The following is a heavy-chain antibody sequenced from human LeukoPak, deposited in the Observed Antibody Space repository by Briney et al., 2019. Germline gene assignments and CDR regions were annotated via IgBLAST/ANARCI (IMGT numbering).Heavy chain of an antibody. CDR3: ARGYYDSSGYLISYNWFDP. V-gene: IGHV4-39*01. J-gene: IGHJ5*02. CDR2: IYYSGKT. CDR1: GGSISSSGYY. D-gene: IGHD3-22*01. Sequence: KASETLSLTCTVSGGSISSSGYYWGWVRQPPGKGLEWIGNIYYSGKTYYNASLKSRVTISVDTSKNQFSLKLTSVTAADTAVYYCARGYYDSSGYLISYNWFDPWGQGTLVTVSS.